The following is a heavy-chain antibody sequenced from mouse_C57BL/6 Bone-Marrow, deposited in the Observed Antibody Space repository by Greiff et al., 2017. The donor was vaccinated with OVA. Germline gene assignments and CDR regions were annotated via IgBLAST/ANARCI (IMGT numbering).Heavy chain of an antibody. V-gene: IGHV14-2*01. Sequence: DVKLQESGAELVKPGASVKLSCTASGFNIKDYYMHWVKQRTEQGLEWIGRIDPEDGETKYAPKFQGKATITADTSSNTAYLQLSSLTSEDTAVYYCARSEGPCPYYAMDYWGQGTSVTVSS. CDR2: IDPEDGET. J-gene: IGHJ4*01. D-gene: IGHD3-3*01. CDR3: ARSEGPCPYYAMDY. CDR1: GFNIKDYY.